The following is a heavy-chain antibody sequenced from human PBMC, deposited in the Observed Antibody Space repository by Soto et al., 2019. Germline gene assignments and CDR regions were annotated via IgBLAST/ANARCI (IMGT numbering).Heavy chain of an antibody. CDR2: IKQDGSEK. CDR1: VFTFSSYW. CDR3: ARDRDSSGWYSGYFDY. D-gene: IGHD6-19*01. Sequence: GGSLRLSCAASVFTFSSYWMSWVRQAPGKGLEWVANIKQDGSEKYYVDSVKGRFTISRDNAKNSLYLQMNSLRAEDTAVYYCARDRDSSGWYSGYFDYWGQGTLVTVSS. V-gene: IGHV3-7*01. J-gene: IGHJ4*02.